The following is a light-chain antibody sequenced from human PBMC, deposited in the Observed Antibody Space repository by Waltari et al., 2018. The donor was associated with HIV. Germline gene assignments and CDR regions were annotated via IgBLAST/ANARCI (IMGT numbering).Light chain of an antibody. Sequence: SYELTQPSSVSVSPGQTARITCSGDVLAKKYARWFQQKPGQATVLVIYKDRGRPSGIPERFSGSSSGTTVTLTISGAQVEDEADYYCYSAADNNRKVFGGGTKLTVL. V-gene: IGLV3-27*01. CDR1: VLAKKY. CDR2: KDR. CDR3: YSAADNNRKV. J-gene: IGLJ3*02.